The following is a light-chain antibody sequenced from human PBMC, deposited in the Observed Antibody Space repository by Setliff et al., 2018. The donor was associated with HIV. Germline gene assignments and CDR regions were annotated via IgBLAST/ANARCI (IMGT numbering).Light chain of an antibody. CDR1: SGDIGAYNY. CDR3: GSYTISNTYV. Sequence: QSALTQPASMSGSPGQSITISCTGTSGDIGAYNYVSWYQRHPGKAPKLMIYDVNIRPSGISDRFSGSKSGNTASLTISGLQVEDEADYYCGSYTISNTYVFGTGTKVTVL. J-gene: IGLJ1*01. CDR2: DVN. V-gene: IGLV2-14*03.